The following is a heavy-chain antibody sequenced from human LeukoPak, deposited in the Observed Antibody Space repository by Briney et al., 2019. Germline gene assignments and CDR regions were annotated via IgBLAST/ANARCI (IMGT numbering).Heavy chain of an antibody. CDR1: GGSFSGYY. D-gene: IGHD2-15*01. CDR2: INHSGST. CDR3: TRVSADCSGGSCHLAGAFDI. Sequence: SETLSLTCAVYGGSFSGYYLSWIRQPPGKGLEWIGEINHSGSTNYNPSLKSRVTISVDTSKNQFSLKLSSVTAADTAVYYCTRVSADCSGGSCHLAGAFDIWGQGTMVTVSS. V-gene: IGHV4-34*01. J-gene: IGHJ3*02.